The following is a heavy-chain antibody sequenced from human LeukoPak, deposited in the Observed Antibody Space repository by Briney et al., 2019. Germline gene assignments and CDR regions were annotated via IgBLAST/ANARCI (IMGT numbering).Heavy chain of an antibody. CDR3: ARDRSYYDSSGYPSFDY. CDR2: IIPILGIA. D-gene: IGHD3-22*01. Sequence: SVKVSCKASGGTFSSYAISWVRQTPGQGLEWMGRIIPILGIANYAQKFQGRVTITADKSTSTAYMELSSLRSEDTAVYYCARDRSYYDSSGYPSFDYWGQGTLVTVSS. CDR1: GGTFSSYA. V-gene: IGHV1-69*04. J-gene: IGHJ4*02.